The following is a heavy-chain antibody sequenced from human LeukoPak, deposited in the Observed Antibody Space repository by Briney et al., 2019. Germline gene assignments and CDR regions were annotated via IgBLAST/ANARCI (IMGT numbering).Heavy chain of an antibody. D-gene: IGHD5-12*01. V-gene: IGHV1-18*01. CDR1: GYTFTSYG. J-gene: IGHJ4*02. Sequence: ASVKVSCKASGYTFTSYGISWVRQAPGQGLEWMGWISAYNGNTNYAQKFQGRVTMTRDTSISTAYMELSRLRSDDTAVYYCARGDSGYDSDFWGQGTLVTVSS. CDR2: ISAYNGNT. CDR3: ARGDSGYDSDF.